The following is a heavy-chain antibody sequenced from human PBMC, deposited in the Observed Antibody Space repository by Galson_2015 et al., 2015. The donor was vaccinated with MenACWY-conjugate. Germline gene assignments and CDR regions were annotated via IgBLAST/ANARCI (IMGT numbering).Heavy chain of an antibody. J-gene: IGHJ4*02. Sequence: SLRLSCAASGFRFSSYNMNWARQAPGKGLEWISFIGSSPTAMFYGDSVKGRFTVSRDNAKRSLFLQMNSLRAEDTAVYYCFSSGYLTEHYWGQGTPVTVSS. V-gene: IGHV3-48*04. D-gene: IGHD3-22*01. CDR2: IGSSPTAM. CDR3: FSSGYLTEHY. CDR1: GFRFSSYN.